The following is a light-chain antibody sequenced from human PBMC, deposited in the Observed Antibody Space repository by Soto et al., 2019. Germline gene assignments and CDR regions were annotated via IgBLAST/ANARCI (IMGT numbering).Light chain of an antibody. Sequence: ELVLTEAPGTRVLSPGERATLSCRVSRGVSSGYLAWYQQKPGQAPRPLIYAASNRATGIPGRFSGSGFGTDFTLTISRLEPGDFAVYYCQHYDISSWTFGQGAKADI. J-gene: IGKJ1*01. V-gene: IGKV3-20*01. CDR3: QHYDISSWT. CDR2: AAS. CDR1: RGVSSGY.